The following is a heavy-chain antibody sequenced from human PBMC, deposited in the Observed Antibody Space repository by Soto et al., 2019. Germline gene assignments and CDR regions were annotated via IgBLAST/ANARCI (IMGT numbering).Heavy chain of an antibody. CDR3: ARDNGMAGSFDP. D-gene: IGHD2-8*01. V-gene: IGHV3-48*02. CDR2: ISFSSTTI. Sequence: PGGSLRLSCAASGFAFSTYSMNWVRQAPGKGLEWVSYISFSSTTIFYADSVRGRFTISRDNAKNSLYLQMNTLRDEDTAVYYCARDNGMAGSFDPWGRGTLVTVSS. J-gene: IGHJ5*02. CDR1: GFAFSTYS.